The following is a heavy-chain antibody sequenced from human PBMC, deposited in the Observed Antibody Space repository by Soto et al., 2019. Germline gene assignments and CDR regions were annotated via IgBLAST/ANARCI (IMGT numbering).Heavy chain of an antibody. J-gene: IGHJ4*02. D-gene: IGHD2-21*02. CDR3: TRDPEGDLDFDY. CDR2: INAPATST. CDR1: GFIFSNFG. Sequence: EVQLVESGGRLVQPGGSLRLSCAASGFIFSNFGLTWVRQAPGKGLEWVSHINAPATSTLYANSVRGRFAISRDNARNSVYRQMSSLTGEDTAVYYCTRDPEGDLDFDYWGQGTLVTVSS. V-gene: IGHV3-48*03.